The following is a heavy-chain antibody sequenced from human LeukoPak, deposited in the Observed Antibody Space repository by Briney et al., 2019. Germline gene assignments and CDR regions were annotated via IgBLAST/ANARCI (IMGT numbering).Heavy chain of an antibody. Sequence: TSSETLSLTCTVSGGSISSGSYYWSWIRQPAGKGLEWIGRIYTSGSTNYNPSLKSRVTISVDTSKNQFSLKLSSVTAADTAVYYCARGRYYMDVWGKGTTVTISS. CDR1: GGSISSGSYY. V-gene: IGHV4-61*02. CDR3: ARGRYYMDV. J-gene: IGHJ6*03. CDR2: IYTSGST.